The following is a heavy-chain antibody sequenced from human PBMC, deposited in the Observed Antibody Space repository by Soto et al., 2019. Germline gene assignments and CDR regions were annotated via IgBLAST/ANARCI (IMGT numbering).Heavy chain of an antibody. CDR2: IKQDGSEK. Sequence: GGSLRLSCAASGFTFSSYWMSWVRQAPGKGLEWVANIKQDGSEKYYVDSVKGRFTISRDNAKNSLYLQMNSLRAEDTAVYYCARVPAVAGSNGGVAFDIWGQGTMVTVSS. V-gene: IGHV3-7*01. J-gene: IGHJ3*02. D-gene: IGHD6-19*01. CDR1: GFTFSSYW. CDR3: ARVPAVAGSNGGVAFDI.